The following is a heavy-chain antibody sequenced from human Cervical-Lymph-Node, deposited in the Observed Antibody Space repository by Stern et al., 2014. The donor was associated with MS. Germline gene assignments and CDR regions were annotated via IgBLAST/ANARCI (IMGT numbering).Heavy chain of an antibody. Sequence: VQLVQSGAELIRPGESLKISCKGSGFKFSIYWIAWVRQLPGKGLEQMGFIDPGDSETRYSPSCQGQVTMSADKSTSTAYLQWSSLNASDTAMYFCARQTTAWASDVWGQGTLVTVSS. CDR3: ARQTTAWASDV. J-gene: IGHJ4*02. CDR2: IDPGDSET. V-gene: IGHV5-51*01. CDR1: GFKFSIYW. D-gene: IGHD1-14*01.